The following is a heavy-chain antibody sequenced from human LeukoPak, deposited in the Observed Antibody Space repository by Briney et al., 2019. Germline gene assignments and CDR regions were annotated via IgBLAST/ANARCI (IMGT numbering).Heavy chain of an antibody. CDR3: ARGGNFWPQWWFDP. Sequence: SETLSLTCTVSGGSISTYYWSWIRQPPGKGLEWIGYIYYTGSTSYNPSLKSRVTMSLDASKNQFSLELNSVTPADTAVYYCARGGNFWPQWWFDPWGRGTLVSVSS. CDR1: GGSISTYY. D-gene: IGHD1-26*01. J-gene: IGHJ5*02. V-gene: IGHV4-59*01. CDR2: IYYTGST.